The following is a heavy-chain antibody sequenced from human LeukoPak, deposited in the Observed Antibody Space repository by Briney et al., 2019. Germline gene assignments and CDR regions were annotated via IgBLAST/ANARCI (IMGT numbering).Heavy chain of an antibody. CDR1: GYTLTELS. Sequence: ASVKVSCKVSGYTLTELSMHWVRQAPGKGLEWMGGFDPEDGETVYAQRFQGRVTMTEDTSTDTAYMELSSLRSEDTAVYYCATGSLRLGEFSLGHWGQGTLVTVSS. CDR2: FDPEDGET. D-gene: IGHD3-16*02. V-gene: IGHV1-24*01. CDR3: ATGSLRLGEFSLGH. J-gene: IGHJ4*02.